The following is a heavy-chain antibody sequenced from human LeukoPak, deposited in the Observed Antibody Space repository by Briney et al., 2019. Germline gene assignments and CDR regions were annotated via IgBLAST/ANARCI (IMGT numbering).Heavy chain of an antibody. CDR2: IYYSGST. CDR1: GGSISSSSYY. V-gene: IGHV4-39*07. Sequence: ASETLSLTCTVSGGSISSSSYYWGWIRQPPGKGLEWIGSIYYSGSTYYNPSLKSRVTISVDTSKNQFSLKLSSVTAADTAVYYCARRGSTSFPFDYWGQGTLVTVSS. CDR3: ARRGSTSFPFDY. D-gene: IGHD2-2*01. J-gene: IGHJ4*02.